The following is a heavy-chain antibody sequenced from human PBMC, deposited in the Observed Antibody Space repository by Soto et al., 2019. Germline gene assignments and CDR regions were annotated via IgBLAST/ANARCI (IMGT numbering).Heavy chain of an antibody. D-gene: IGHD1-26*01. CDR2: IRSKANSYAI. CDR3: TSRGLSSGSYADY. V-gene: IGHV3-73*01. CDR1: GFTFSGSA. J-gene: IGHJ4*02. Sequence: EVQLVESGGGLVQPGGSLKLSCAASGFTFSGSAMHWVRQASGKGLEWVGRIRSKANSYAIAYAASVKGRFTISRDDSKNTAYLQMNSLKTEDTAVYYCTSRGLSSGSYADYWGQGTLVTVSS.